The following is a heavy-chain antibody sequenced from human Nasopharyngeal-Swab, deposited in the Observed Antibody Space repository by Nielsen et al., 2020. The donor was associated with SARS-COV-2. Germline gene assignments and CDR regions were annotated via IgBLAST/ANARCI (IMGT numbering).Heavy chain of an antibody. J-gene: IGHJ5*01. CDR1: GGSISSGGYS. V-gene: IGHV4-30-2*01. CDR2: IYSDGTT. CDR3: ARGGNWAFDP. D-gene: IGHD3-16*01. Sequence: SETLSLTCAVSGGSISSGGYSWSWVRQPPGKELEWIGEIYSDGTTNYNPSLRSRVTISIDRSKNQFSLTLNSVTAADTAVYYCARGGNWAFDPWGQGTLVTVSS.